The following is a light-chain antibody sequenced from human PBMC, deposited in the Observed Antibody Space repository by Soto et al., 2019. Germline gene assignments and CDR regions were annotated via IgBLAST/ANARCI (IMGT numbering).Light chain of an antibody. J-gene: IGLJ1*01. CDR3: YSYAGSYTFYV. Sequence: QSALTQPRSVSGSPGQSVTISCTGTSSDVGGYNYVSWYQQYPGKAPKLMIYDVSKRPSGVPDHFSGSKSGNTASLTISELQAEDEADYYCYSYAGSYTFYVFGTGTKVTVL. CDR1: SSDVGGYNY. CDR2: DVS. V-gene: IGLV2-11*01.